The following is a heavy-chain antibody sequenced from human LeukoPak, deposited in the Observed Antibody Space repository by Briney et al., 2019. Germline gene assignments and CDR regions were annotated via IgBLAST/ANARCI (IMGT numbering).Heavy chain of an antibody. CDR1: GGSISRYY. J-gene: IGHJ6*04. D-gene: IGHD5-18*01. Sequence: SETLSLTCTVSGGSISRYYWSWIRQPPGKGLEWIGYIYYSGSTNYNPSLKSRVTISVDTSKSQFSLKLSSVTAADTAVYYCARVEGSYGYDYYYGLDVWGKGTTVTVSS. CDR3: ARVEGSYGYDYYYGLDV. CDR2: IYYSGST. V-gene: IGHV4-59*01.